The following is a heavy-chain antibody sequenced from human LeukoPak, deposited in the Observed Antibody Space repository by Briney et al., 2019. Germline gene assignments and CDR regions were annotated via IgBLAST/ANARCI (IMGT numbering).Heavy chain of an antibody. D-gene: IGHD3-10*01. CDR3: AKEGITKVRGVIINDYYYYYMDV. CDR1: GFTFTSYG. Sequence: GGSLRLSCAASGFTFTSYGMHWVRQAPGKGLEWVAFIRQDGSNKYYADSVKGRFTISRDNSKNALYLQMSSLRAEDTAVYYCAKEGITKVRGVIINDYYYYYMDVWGKGTTATISS. J-gene: IGHJ6*03. V-gene: IGHV3-30*02. CDR2: IRQDGSNK.